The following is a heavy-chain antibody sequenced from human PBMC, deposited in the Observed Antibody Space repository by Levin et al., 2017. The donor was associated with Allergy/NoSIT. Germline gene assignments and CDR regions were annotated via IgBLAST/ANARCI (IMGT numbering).Heavy chain of an antibody. Sequence: GESLKISCAASGFTFSSYSMNWVRQAPGKGLEWVSSISSRSSNIYYADSVKGRFTISRDNAKNSLYLQMNSLRAEDTAVYYCARDSTAVSSDYWGQGTLVTVSS. D-gene: IGHD4-11*01. CDR2: ISSRSSNI. J-gene: IGHJ4*02. V-gene: IGHV3-21*01. CDR3: ARDSTAVSSDY. CDR1: GFTFSSYS.